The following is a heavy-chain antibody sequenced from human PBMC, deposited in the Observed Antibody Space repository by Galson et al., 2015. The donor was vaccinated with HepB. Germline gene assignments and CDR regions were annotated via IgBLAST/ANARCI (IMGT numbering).Heavy chain of an antibody. D-gene: IGHD2-2*01. V-gene: IGHV1-18*01. CDR2: ISAYNGNT. CDR3: ASRNCSSTSCYEAWDAFDI. J-gene: IGHJ3*02. CDR1: GYTFTSYG. Sequence: SVKVSCKASGYTFTSYGISWVRQAPGQGLEWMGWISAYNGNTNYAQKLQGRVTTTTDTSTSTAYMELRSLRSDDTAVYYCASRNCSSTSCYEAWDAFDIWGQGTMVTVSS.